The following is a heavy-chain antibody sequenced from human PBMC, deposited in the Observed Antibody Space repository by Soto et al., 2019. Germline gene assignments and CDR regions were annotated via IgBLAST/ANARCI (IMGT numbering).Heavy chain of an antibody. CDR2: ISGSGAAT. D-gene: IGHD3-3*01. Sequence: EVQLLESGGGLVQPGGSLRLSCASSGFTFSSYGMTWVRRPPGKGLEWVSAISGSGAATYYADSVQGRFTISRDNSNNTLYLQMNGLRAEDTAVYSCAKVLYGVVTYFDSWGQGTLVTVSS. CDR3: AKVLYGVVTYFDS. J-gene: IGHJ4*02. CDR1: GFTFSSYG. V-gene: IGHV3-23*01.